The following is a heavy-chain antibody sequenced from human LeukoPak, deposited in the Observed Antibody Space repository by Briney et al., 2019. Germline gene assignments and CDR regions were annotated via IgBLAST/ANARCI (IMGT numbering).Heavy chain of an antibody. D-gene: IGHD4-17*01. J-gene: IGHJ5*02. V-gene: IGHV4-39*07. CDR3: VRSKSGTYGWFDP. CDR2: IYYSGTT. CDR1: GGSISSSSYY. Sequence: SETLALTCTVSGGSISSSSYYWGWIRQPPGKGLEWIGNIYYSGTTNYNPSLKSRVTISVDTSKNQFSLKVNSVTAADTAVYYCVRSKSGTYGWFDPWGQGTLVTVSS.